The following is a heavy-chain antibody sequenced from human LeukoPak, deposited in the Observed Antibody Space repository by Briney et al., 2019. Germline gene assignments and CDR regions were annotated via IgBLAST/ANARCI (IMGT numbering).Heavy chain of an antibody. J-gene: IGHJ4*02. D-gene: IGHD2-15*01. CDR1: GVSIRSYS. Sequence: PSETLSLTCSVSGVSIRSYSWSWIRQPSGKGLEWIGRIQTSGSTNCNPSLRSRVTMSVDTSKNQFSLKLSSVTAADTAVYYCAREEEGDYSDYFDYWGQGTLVTVSS. V-gene: IGHV4-4*07. CDR3: AREEEGDYSDYFDY. CDR2: IQTSGST.